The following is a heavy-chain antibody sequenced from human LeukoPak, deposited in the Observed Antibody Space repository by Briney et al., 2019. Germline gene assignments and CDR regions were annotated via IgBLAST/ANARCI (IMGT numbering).Heavy chain of an antibody. V-gene: IGHV5-51*01. D-gene: IGHD2-2*01. CDR3: AIAGDSTTNCYRCFNY. Sequence: GESLKISCKGSGYRFSNYWIGWVRQMPGKGLEWMAIIYPDDSGTRYSPSFQGQVTISADKSISTAYLQWSSLKASDTAMYYCAIAGDSTTNCYRCFNYWGQGTLVTVSS. J-gene: IGHJ4*02. CDR2: IYPDDSGT. CDR1: GYRFSNYW.